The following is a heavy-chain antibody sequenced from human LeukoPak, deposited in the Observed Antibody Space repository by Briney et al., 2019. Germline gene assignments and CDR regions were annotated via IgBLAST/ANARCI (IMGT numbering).Heavy chain of an antibody. CDR1: DGSISNYY. J-gene: IGHJ4*02. CDR3: ARESRREGYRFDY. Sequence: SETLSLTCTVSDGSISNYYWSWIRQPPGKGLEWIGYVHYTGNTNYDPSLKSRLTISVDTSKNQFSLKLSSVTAADTAVYYCARESRREGYRFDYWGQGTLVTVSS. V-gene: IGHV4-59*01. D-gene: IGHD5-24*01. CDR2: VHYTGNT.